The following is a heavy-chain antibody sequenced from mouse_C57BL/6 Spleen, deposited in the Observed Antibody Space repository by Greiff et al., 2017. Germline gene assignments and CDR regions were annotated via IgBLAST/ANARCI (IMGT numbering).Heavy chain of an antibody. V-gene: IGHV1-26*01. CDR3: ARGLRDY. CDR2: INPNNGGT. CDR1: GYTFTDYY. D-gene: IGHD2-4*01. J-gene: IGHJ2*01. Sequence: VQLQQSGPELVKPGASVKISCKASGYTFTDYYMNWVKQSPGKGLEWIGDINPNNGGTSYNQKFKGKATLTVDKSSSTAYMELRSLTSEDSAVYYCARGLRDYWGQGTTLTVSS.